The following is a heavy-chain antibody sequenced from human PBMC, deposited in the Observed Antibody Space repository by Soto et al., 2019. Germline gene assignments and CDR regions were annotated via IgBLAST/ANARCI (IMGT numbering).Heavy chain of an antibody. CDR1: GFTFSSYG. V-gene: IGHV3-30*18. J-gene: IGHJ6*03. CDR2: ISYDGSNK. Sequence: GGSLRLSCAASGFTFSSYGMHWVRQAPGKGLEWVAVISYDGSNKYYADSVKGRFTISRDNSKNTLYLQMNSLTAEDTAVYYCAKENFSSTSCYPYYYYYMDVWGKGTTVTVS. CDR3: AKENFSSTSCYPYYYYYMDV. D-gene: IGHD2-2*01.